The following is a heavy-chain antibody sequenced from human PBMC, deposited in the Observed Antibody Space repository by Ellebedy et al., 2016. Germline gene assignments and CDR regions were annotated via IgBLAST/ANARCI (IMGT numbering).Heavy chain of an antibody. CDR3: AHRSTNREVDY. J-gene: IGHJ4*02. CDR2: IYGNDDK. CDR1: GFSLTTNAVV. V-gene: IGHV2-5*01. Sequence: SGPTLVKPTQTLTLTCTFSGFSLTTNAVVVGWVRQPPGKALEWLAFIYGNDDKRYSPSLRSRLTITRDTSKNQVVLTMTNMDPVDTGTYFCAHRSTNREVDYWGQGTLVTVSS. D-gene: IGHD1-14*01.